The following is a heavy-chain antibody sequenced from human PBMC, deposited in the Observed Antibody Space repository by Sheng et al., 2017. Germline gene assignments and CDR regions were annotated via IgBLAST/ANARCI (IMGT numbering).Heavy chain of an antibody. J-gene: IGHJ4*02. CDR3: ARAYTGDY. D-gene: IGHD2-2*02. V-gene: IGHV3-48*03. CDR1: GFTFSSYE. Sequence: QLVESGGGLVLPGGSLRLSCAASGFTFSSYEMNWVRQSPGKGLEWLSYISASGGTIYYADSVEGRFIISRDNAKSSLYLQMNSLRVEDTAIYYCARAYTGDYWGQGTRGHR. CDR2: ISASGGTI.